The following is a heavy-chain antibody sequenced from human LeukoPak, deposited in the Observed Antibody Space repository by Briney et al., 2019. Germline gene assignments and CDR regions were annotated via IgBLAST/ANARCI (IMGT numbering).Heavy chain of an antibody. J-gene: IGHJ4*02. CDR1: GGSISRSRHY. D-gene: IGHD3-22*01. CDR3: VRRVAGSGYRDS. Sequence: SETLSLTRTVSGGSISRSRHYWGWIRQPPGKGLEWIGNILYSGSTNYNPSLKSRVTISVDTSKNQFSLKLSSVTAADTTDYYCVRRVAGSGYRDSWGQGTLVTVSS. V-gene: IGHV4-39*01. CDR2: ILYSGST.